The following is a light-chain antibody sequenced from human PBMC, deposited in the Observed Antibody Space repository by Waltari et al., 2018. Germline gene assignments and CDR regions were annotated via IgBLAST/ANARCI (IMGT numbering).Light chain of an antibody. CDR3: CSYSGSGSFPYV. J-gene: IGLJ1*01. CDR1: SNNIGFYDL. V-gene: IGLV2-23*02. Sequence: QSALTQPASVSGSPGQSITISCTGSSNNIGFYDLVSWYQQHPGKAPKILIFDVIKRPSRVSDRFSGSKSGNPASLTIPGPQTEDDADYYCCSYSGSGSFPYVFGPGTRVAVL. CDR2: DVI.